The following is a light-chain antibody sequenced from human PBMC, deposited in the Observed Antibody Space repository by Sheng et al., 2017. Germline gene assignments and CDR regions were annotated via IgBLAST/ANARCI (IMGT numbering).Light chain of an antibody. Sequence: DIVLTQSPATLSVSPGGRATLSCRASQSVGTYLAWFQQKPGQAPRLLVYDVSKRVTGIPARFSGSGSGADFTLTISNVESDDVAVYYCQQRSGWQVTFGPGTKVEIK. V-gene: IGKV3D-11*02. CDR1: QSVGTY. CDR3: QQRSGWQVT. CDR2: DVS. J-gene: IGKJ3*01.